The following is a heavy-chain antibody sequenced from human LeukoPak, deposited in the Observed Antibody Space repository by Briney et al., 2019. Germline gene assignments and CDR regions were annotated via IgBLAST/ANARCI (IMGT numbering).Heavy chain of an antibody. J-gene: IGHJ6*02. CDR2: ISHDGVNK. CDR1: GFIFSSYG. D-gene: IGHD2-2*01. V-gene: IGHV3-30*18. Sequence: PGGSLRLSCAASGFIFSSYGMHWVRQAPGKGLEWVAVISHDGVNKYYTDSVKGRFTFSRDNPQNTLYLQMNSLTPEDTATYYCAKLKAPQTTSEGMDVWGQGTTVTVSS. CDR3: AKLKAPQTTSEGMDV.